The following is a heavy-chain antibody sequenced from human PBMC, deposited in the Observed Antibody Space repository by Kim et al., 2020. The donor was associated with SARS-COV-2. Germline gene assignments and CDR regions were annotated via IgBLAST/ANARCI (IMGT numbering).Heavy chain of an antibody. CDR2: ISGSGGST. J-gene: IGHJ4*02. Sequence: GGSLRLSCAASGFTFSSYAMSWVRQAPGKGLEWVSAISGSGGSTYYADSVKGRFTISRDNSKNTLYLQMNSLRAEDTAVYYCAKAVYYDSSGYYYGGGWFDYWGQGTLFTVSS. CDR1: GFTFSSYA. V-gene: IGHV3-23*01. D-gene: IGHD3-22*01. CDR3: AKAVYYDSSGYYYGGGWFDY.